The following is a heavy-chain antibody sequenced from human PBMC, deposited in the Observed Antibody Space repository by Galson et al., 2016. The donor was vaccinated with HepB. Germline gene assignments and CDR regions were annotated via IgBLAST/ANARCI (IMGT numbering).Heavy chain of an antibody. CDR3: ARDPRKIRYQLLEIYYYYAKDV. J-gene: IGHJ6*02. Sequence: SVKVSCKASGYTFTTYGISWVRQAPGQGLEWMGWISAYNGNTNYAQKLQGRVTMTTDTSTSTAYMELRSLRSDDTAVYYCARDPRKIRYQLLEIYYYYAKDVWGQGTTVTVSS. CDR2: ISAYNGNT. CDR1: GYTFTTYG. D-gene: IGHD2-2*01. V-gene: IGHV1-18*01.